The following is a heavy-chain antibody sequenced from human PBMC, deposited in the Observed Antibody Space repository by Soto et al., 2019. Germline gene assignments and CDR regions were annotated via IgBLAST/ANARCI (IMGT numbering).Heavy chain of an antibody. J-gene: IGHJ4*02. V-gene: IGHV3-33*01. CDR3: ARDQNSHYSIYASFDY. CDR2: IRYDGRHE. Sequence: QVQLVESGGGVVQPGRSLRLSCAASGFTFSGYAMHWVRQPPGKGLEWVAFIRYDGRHEYYADSVKGRFTISRDNSKNTLYLQMDSLRTEDTAMFYCARDQNSHYSIYASFDYWGQGALVTVSS. CDR1: GFTFSGYA. D-gene: IGHD4-4*01.